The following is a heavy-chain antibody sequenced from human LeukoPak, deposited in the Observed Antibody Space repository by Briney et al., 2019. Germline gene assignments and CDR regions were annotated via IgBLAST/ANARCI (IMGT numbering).Heavy chain of an antibody. J-gene: IGHJ6*03. Sequence: ASVKVSCKASGYTFTIYDINRVRQAIEQGLEWMGWMNPNSGNTGYAQKFQGRVTMTRNTSISTVYMELSSLRSEDTAVYYCARGSGQLLYCYYYYMDVWGKGTTVTVSS. D-gene: IGHD2-2*01. V-gene: IGHV1-8*01. CDR3: ARGSGQLLYCYYYYMDV. CDR2: MNPNSGNT. CDR1: GYTFTIYD.